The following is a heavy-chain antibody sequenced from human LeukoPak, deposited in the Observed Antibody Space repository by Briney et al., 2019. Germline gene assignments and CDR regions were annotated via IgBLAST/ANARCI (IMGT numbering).Heavy chain of an antibody. J-gene: IGHJ3*01. CDR2: MFYSGST. Sequence: SETLSLTCTVSGGSISSRSHCWGWLRQPPGKGLEWIGTMFYSGSTYYNPSLKSRVAISVDTSENQFSLELNSVTAADTAVYYCAVAGVRYYDSSGLHAFDLWGRGTMVTVSS. V-gene: IGHV4-39*01. CDR1: GGSISSRSHC. D-gene: IGHD3-22*01. CDR3: AVAGVRYYDSSGLHAFDL.